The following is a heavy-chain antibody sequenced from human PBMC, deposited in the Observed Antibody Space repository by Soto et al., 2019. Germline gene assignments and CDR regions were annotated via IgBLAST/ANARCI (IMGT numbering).Heavy chain of an antibody. J-gene: IGHJ4*02. Sequence: PGGSLRLSCAASGFTFNNYWMSWVRQVPGKGLEWVANIKQDGSEKYYVDSVKGRFTISRDNAKNSLYLQMNSLRAEDTAVYYCAKSPTAHPLPSWYPSDYWGQGTLVTVSS. D-gene: IGHD6-13*01. V-gene: IGHV3-7*01. CDR1: GFTFNNYW. CDR3: AKSPTAHPLPSWYPSDY. CDR2: IKQDGSEK.